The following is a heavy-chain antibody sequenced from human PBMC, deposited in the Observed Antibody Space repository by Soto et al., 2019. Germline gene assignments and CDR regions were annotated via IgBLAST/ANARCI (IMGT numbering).Heavy chain of an antibody. D-gene: IGHD1-26*01. Sequence: ASVKVSCKASGYTFTSYGISWVRQALGQGLEWMGWISAYNGNTNYAQKLQGRVTMTTDTSTSTAYMELRSLRSDDTAVYYCARGPNSPVGATTHFDYWGQGTLVTVSS. CDR1: GYTFTSYG. J-gene: IGHJ4*02. CDR3: ARGPNSPVGATTHFDY. V-gene: IGHV1-18*01. CDR2: ISAYNGNT.